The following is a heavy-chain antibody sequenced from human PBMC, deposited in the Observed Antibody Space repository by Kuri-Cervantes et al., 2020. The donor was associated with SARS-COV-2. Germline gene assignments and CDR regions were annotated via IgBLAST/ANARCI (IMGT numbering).Heavy chain of an antibody. J-gene: IGHJ3*02. D-gene: IGHD3-22*01. CDR3: ARSTSFRRLVVISQGGAFDI. V-gene: IGHV1-2*04. CDR1: GYTFTGYY. Sequence: ASVKVSCKASGYTFTGYYMHWVRQAPGQGLERMGWINPNSGGTNYAQKFQGWVTMTRDTSISTVYMELSRLRSDDTAVYYCARSTSFRRLVVISQGGAFDIWGQGTMVTVSS. CDR2: INPNSGGT.